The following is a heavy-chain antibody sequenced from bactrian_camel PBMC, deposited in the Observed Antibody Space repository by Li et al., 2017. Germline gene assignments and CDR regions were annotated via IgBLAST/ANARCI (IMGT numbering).Heavy chain of an antibody. Sequence: QLVESGGGSVQPGGSLRLSCAASGTFSTYYISWVRQAPGKGLEWVSGIFTDGSKTYYADSAKGRFTISRDNAKNRLDLLMNSLQPEDTAVYYCAAQRGGYFGDYAFNYWGQGTQVTVS. V-gene: IGHV3-2*01. CDR1: GTFSTYY. CDR3: AAQRGGYFGDYAFNY. D-gene: IGHD4*01. CDR2: IFTDGSKT. J-gene: IGHJ4*01.